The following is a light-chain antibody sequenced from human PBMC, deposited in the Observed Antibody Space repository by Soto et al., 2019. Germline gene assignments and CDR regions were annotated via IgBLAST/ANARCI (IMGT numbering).Light chain of an antibody. CDR2: DAS. CDR1: PSVSSSY. CDR3: QQRGNWPPTWT. V-gene: IGKV3D-20*02. Sequence: IVLPHSPATMSFSPCSRSPLYCRAIPSVSSSYLAWYRQNPGPAPRLLIYDASIRATGIPARFSGSWSGTDFTLTINGLEPEDSAVYYCQQRGNWPPTWTFGKGTTVDIK. J-gene: IGKJ1*01.